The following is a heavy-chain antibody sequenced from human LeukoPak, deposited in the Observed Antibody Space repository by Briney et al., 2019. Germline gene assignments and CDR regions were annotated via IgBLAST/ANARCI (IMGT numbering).Heavy chain of an antibody. V-gene: IGHV4-34*01. Sequence: SETLSLTCAVYGGSFSGYYWSWIRQPPGKGLEWIGEINHSGSTNYNPSLKSRVTISVDTSKNQFSLKLSSVTAADTAVYYCARQSRSGISDYWGQGTLVTVSS. D-gene: IGHD3-3*02. CDR2: INHSGST. CDR3: ARQSRSGISDY. CDR1: GGSFSGYY. J-gene: IGHJ4*02.